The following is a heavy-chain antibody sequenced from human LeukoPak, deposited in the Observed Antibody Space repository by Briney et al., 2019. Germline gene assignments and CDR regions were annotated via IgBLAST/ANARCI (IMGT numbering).Heavy chain of an antibody. CDR3: AREVTRYYFDY. CDR2: ISGSGGST. D-gene: IGHD2-21*02. J-gene: IGHJ4*02. Sequence: GGSLRLSCAASGFTFSSYSMNWVRQAPGKGLEWVSAISGSGGSTYYADSVKGRFTISRDNSKNTLYLQMNSLRAEDTAVYYCAREVTRYYFDYWGQGTLVTVSS. V-gene: IGHV3-23*01. CDR1: GFTFSSYS.